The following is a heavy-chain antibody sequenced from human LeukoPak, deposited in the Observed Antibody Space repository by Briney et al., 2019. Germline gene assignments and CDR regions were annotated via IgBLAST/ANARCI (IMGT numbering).Heavy chain of an antibody. Sequence: PSETLSLTCAVYGGSFSGYYWSWIRQPPGKGLEWIGEINHSGSTNYNPSLKSRVTISVDTSKNQFSLKLSSVTAADTAVYYCARQRTHRYYYASRGYFDYWGQGTLVTVSS. CDR2: INHSGST. CDR1: GGSFSGYY. J-gene: IGHJ4*02. V-gene: IGHV4-34*01. D-gene: IGHD3-10*01. CDR3: ARQRTHRYYYASRGYFDY.